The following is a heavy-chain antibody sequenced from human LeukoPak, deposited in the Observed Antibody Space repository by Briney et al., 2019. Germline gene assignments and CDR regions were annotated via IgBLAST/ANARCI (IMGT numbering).Heavy chain of an antibody. Sequence: ASVKVSCKASGYTFTSYDINWVRQATGQGLEWMGWMNPNSGNTGYAQKFQGRVTMTRNTSISTAYMELSSLRSEDTAVYHCARGPRITMVRGVIIKDWFDPWGQGTLVTVSS. CDR3: ARGPRITMVRGVIIKDWFDP. V-gene: IGHV1-8*01. D-gene: IGHD3-10*01. CDR2: MNPNSGNT. CDR1: GYTFTSYD. J-gene: IGHJ5*02.